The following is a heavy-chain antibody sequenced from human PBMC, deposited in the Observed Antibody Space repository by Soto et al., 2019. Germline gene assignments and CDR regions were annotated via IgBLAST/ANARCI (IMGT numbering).Heavy chain of an antibody. CDR2: ISYDGSNK. D-gene: IGHD5-12*01. CDR3: AKDPGYSGYDLRY. V-gene: IGHV3-30*18. CDR1: GFTFSSYG. J-gene: IGHJ4*02. Sequence: GGSLRLSCAASGFTFSSYGMRWVRQAPGKGLEWVAVISYDGSNKYYAGSVKGRFTISRDNSKNTLYLQMNSLRAEDTAVYYCAKDPGYSGYDLRYWGQGTLVTVSS.